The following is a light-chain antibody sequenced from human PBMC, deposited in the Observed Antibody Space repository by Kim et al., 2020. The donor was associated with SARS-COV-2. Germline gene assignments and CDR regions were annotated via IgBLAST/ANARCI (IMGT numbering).Light chain of an antibody. J-gene: IGLJ3*02. CDR1: KLGDKY. Sequence: SYELTQPPSVSVSPGQTASITCSGDKLGDKYACWYQQKPGQSPVLVIYQDSKRPSGMPERFSGSNSGNTATLTISGTQAMDEADYHCQAWDSSTWV. V-gene: IGLV3-1*01. CDR2: QDS. CDR3: QAWDSSTWV.